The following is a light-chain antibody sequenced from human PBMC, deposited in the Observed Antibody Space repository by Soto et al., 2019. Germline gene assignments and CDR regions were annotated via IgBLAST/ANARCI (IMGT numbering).Light chain of an antibody. J-gene: IGLJ2*01. CDR1: DIGSKS. CDR2: DDS. Sequence: SYELTQPTSVSVAPGQTARIPCGGNDIGSKSVHWYRQKPGQAPVLVVYDDSDRPSGIPERISGSNSGNTATLTISRVEAGDEADYFCQVWNSSSDPVVFGGGTKLTVL. CDR3: QVWNSSSDPVV. V-gene: IGLV3-21*02.